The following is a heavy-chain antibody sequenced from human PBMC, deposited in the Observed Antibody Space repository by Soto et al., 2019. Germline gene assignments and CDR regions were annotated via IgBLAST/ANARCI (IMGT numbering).Heavy chain of an antibody. CDR3: ARQPHPNYDILTGPTYYFDY. J-gene: IGHJ4*02. V-gene: IGHV5-51*01. D-gene: IGHD3-9*01. CDR1: GGNFSSYW. CDR2: IYPGDSDT. Sequence: PGASLKSSCKRSGGNFSSYWIGSVRQMPGKGLEWMGIIYPGDSDTRYSPSFQGQVTISADKSINTAYLQWSSLKASDTAMYYCARQPHPNYDILTGPTYYFDYRGQGTLVTVSS.